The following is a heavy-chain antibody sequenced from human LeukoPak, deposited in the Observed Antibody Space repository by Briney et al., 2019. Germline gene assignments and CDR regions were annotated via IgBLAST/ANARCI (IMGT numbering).Heavy chain of an antibody. CDR1: KFTFSSYA. CDR2: ISDSGGST. Sequence: GGSLRLSCAASKFTFSSYAMSWVRQPPGKGLEWVSAISDSGGSTYYADSVKGRFTISRDNSKNTLYLQMHSLRAEDTAVYYCAKDADCSSTSCEDPALDYWGQGTLVTVSS. V-gene: IGHV3-23*01. J-gene: IGHJ4*02. D-gene: IGHD2-2*01. CDR3: AKDADCSSTSCEDPALDY.